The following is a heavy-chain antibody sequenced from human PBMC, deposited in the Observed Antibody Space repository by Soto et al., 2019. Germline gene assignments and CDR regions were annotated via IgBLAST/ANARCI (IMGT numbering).Heavy chain of an antibody. CDR1: GGSISSYY. V-gene: IGHV4-59*08. D-gene: IGHD4-17*01. J-gene: IGHJ5*02. Sequence: QVQLQESGPGLVKPSDTLSLTCTVSGGSISSYYWSWIRQPPGKGLEWIGYIYYSGSTNYNPSLKSRVTISVDTSKNQFSLKLSSVTAADTAVYYCARASTVTTRGSRNNWFDPWGQGTLVTVSS. CDR3: ARASTVTTRGSRNNWFDP. CDR2: IYYSGST.